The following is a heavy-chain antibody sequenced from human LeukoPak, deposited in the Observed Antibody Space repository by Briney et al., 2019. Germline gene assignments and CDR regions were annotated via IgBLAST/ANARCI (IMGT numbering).Heavy chain of an antibody. CDR1: GFTFTDYY. V-gene: IGHV3-11*04. CDR3: ARGLDAIFGVVRSNWFDP. Sequence: GGSLRLSCAASGFTFTDYYMSWIRQAPGKGLEWVSYISSSGSTIYYADSVKGRFTISRDNAKNSLYLQMNSLRAEDTAVYYRARGLDAIFGVVRSNWFDPWGQGTLVTVSS. J-gene: IGHJ5*02. D-gene: IGHD3-3*01. CDR2: ISSSGSTI.